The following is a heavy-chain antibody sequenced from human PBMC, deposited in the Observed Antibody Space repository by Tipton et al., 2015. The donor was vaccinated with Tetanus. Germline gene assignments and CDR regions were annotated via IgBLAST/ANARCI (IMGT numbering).Heavy chain of an antibody. CDR3: ARVKGTYNHYGLDV. D-gene: IGHD3-10*01. CDR2: IYDSGST. Sequence: TLSLTCAVSGGPISSGDYSWSWIRQPPGKGLEWIGYIYDSGSTYYNPSLKSRVTISEDRSKNQISLRLRSVTAADTAVYYCARVKGTYNHYGLDVWGQGTTVTVS. CDR1: GGPISSGDYS. V-gene: IGHV4-30-2*01. J-gene: IGHJ6*02.